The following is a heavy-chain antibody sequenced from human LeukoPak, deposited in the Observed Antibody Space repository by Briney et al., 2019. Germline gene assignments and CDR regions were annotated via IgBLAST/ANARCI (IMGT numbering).Heavy chain of an antibody. Sequence: ASVKVSCKASGGTFSSYTISWVRQAPGQGLEWMGRIIPILGIANYAQKFQGRATITADKSTSTAYMELSSLRSEDTAVYSCVGPLNPLGAPEYYYYYGMDVGGQGTTVTVSS. CDR3: VGPLNPLGAPEYYYYYGMDV. J-gene: IGHJ6*02. V-gene: IGHV1-69*02. CDR2: IIPILGIA. CDR1: GGTFSSYT. D-gene: IGHD1-14*01.